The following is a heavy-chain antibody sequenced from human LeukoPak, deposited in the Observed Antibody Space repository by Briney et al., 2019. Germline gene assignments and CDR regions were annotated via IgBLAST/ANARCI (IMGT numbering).Heavy chain of an antibody. Sequence: GGSLRLSCAASGFTFSSYWMSWVRQAPGKGLEWVANIKQDGSEKYYVDSVKGRFTISRDNAKNSLYLQMNSLRAEDTAVYYCARVGMATLSAGGMDVWGKGTTVTVSS. V-gene: IGHV3-7*01. CDR2: IKQDGSEK. CDR1: GFTFSSYW. CDR3: ARVGMATLSAGGMDV. D-gene: IGHD5-24*01. J-gene: IGHJ6*04.